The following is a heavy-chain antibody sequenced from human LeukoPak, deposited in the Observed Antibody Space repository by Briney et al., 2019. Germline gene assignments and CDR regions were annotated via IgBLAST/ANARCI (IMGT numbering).Heavy chain of an antibody. V-gene: IGHV4-59*08. CDR3: ARHPTALVSYGFDP. CDR1: GGSFSNYY. D-gene: IGHD5-18*01. J-gene: IGHJ5*02. CDR2: IYYSGST. Sequence: SETLSLTCTVSGGSFSNYYWSWIRQPPGKGLEWIGYIYYSGSTNYNPSPKSRVTISVDTSKNQLSLNLSSVTAADTAVYYCARHPTALVSYGFDPWGQGTLVTVSS.